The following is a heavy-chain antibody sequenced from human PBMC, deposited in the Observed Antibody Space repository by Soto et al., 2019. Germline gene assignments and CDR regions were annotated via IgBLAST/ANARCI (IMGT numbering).Heavy chain of an antibody. CDR3: ARGMGLEWLLWVGYYYGMDV. D-gene: IGHD3-3*01. J-gene: IGHJ6*02. V-gene: IGHV1-8*01. CDR1: GYTFTSYG. CDR2: MNPNSGNT. Sequence: QVQLVQSGAEVKKPGASVKVSCKASGYTFTSYGINWVRQATGQGLEWMGWMNPNSGNTGYAQKFQGRVTMTRNTYISTAYMELSSLRSEDTAVYYCARGMGLEWLLWVGYYYGMDVWGQGTTVTVSS.